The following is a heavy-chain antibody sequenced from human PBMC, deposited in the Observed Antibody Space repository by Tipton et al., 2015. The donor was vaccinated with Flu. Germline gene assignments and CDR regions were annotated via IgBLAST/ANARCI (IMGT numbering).Heavy chain of an antibody. J-gene: IGHJ4*02. V-gene: IGHV4-59*07. Sequence: TLSLTCTVSGGSISSYYWSWIRQPPGKGLEWIGYIYYSGSTNYNPSLKSRVTISVDTSKNQFSLKLSSETAADTAVYYCARAPPEYYDSSGYPHFDYWGQGTLVTVSS. D-gene: IGHD3-22*01. CDR3: ARAPPEYYDSSGYPHFDY. CDR1: GGSISSYY. CDR2: IYYSGST.